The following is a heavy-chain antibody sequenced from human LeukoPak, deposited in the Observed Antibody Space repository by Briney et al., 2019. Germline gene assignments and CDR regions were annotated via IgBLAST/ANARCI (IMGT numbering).Heavy chain of an antibody. CDR1: GGSISSGDYY. J-gene: IGHJ5*02. V-gene: IGHV4-30-4*08. CDR3: ARSPKWAAAARDWFDP. D-gene: IGHD6-13*01. Sequence: SETLSLTCTVSGGSISSGDYYWSWIRQPPGKGLEWIGYIYYSGSTYYNPSLKSRVTISVDTSKSQFSLKLSSVTAADTAVYYCARSPKWAAAARDWFDPWGQGTLVTVSS. CDR2: IYYSGST.